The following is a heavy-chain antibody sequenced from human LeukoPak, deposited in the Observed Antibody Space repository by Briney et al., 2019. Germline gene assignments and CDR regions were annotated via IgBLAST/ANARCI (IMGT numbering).Heavy chain of an antibody. CDR1: GGSISSNSYY. J-gene: IGHJ4*02. Sequence: SETLSLTCTVSGGSISSNSYYWGWIRQPPGKGLEWIGYIYYSGSTNYNPSLKSRVIISVDTSKNQFSLKLSSVTAADTAVYYCASHYYYDSSGYYDYWGQGTLVTVSS. V-gene: IGHV4-61*05. CDR3: ASHYYYDSSGYYDY. CDR2: IYYSGST. D-gene: IGHD3-22*01.